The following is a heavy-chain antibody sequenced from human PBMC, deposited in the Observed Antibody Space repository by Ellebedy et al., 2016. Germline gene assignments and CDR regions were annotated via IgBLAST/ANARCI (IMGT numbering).Heavy chain of an antibody. Sequence: GESLKISCAASGFTFSSYWMSWVRQAPGKGLEWVANIKQDGSEKYYVDSVKGRFTISRENAKNSLYLQMNSLRAEDTAVYYCAREGIAVAGEVSYYYYGMDVWGQGTSVTVSS. V-gene: IGHV3-7*03. CDR1: GFTFSSYW. CDR2: IKQDGSEK. J-gene: IGHJ6*02. D-gene: IGHD6-19*01. CDR3: AREGIAVAGEVSYYYYGMDV.